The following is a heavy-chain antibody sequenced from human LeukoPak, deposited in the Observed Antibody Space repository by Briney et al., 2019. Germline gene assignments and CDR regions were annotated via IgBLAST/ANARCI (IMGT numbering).Heavy chain of an antibody. D-gene: IGHD3-10*01. CDR3: ASVGILWFGDSSGAFDI. J-gene: IGHJ3*02. Sequence: KTSETLSLTCTVSGGSISSYYWSWIRQPPGKGLEWIGYIYYSGSTNYNPSLKSRVTISVDTSKNQFSLKLSSVTAADTAVYYCASVGILWFGDSSGAFDIWGQGTMVTVSS. CDR1: GGSISSYY. V-gene: IGHV4-59*01. CDR2: IYYSGST.